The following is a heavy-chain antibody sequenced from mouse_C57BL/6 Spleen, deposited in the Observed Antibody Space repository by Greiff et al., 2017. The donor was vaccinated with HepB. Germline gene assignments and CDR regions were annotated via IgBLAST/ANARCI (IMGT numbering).Heavy chain of an antibody. Sequence: DVMLVESGGDLVKPGGSLKLSCAASGFTFSSYGMSWVRQTPDKRLEWVATISSGGSYTYYPDSVKGRFTISRDNAKNTLYLQMSSLKSEDTAMYYYASLSTGTRYFDYWGQGTTLTVSS. D-gene: IGHD4-1*02. CDR1: GFTFSSYG. CDR2: ISSGGSYT. J-gene: IGHJ2*01. V-gene: IGHV5-6*02. CDR3: ASLSTGTRYFDY.